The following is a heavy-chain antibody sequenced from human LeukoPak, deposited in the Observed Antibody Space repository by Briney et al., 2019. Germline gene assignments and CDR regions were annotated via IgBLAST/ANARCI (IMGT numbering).Heavy chain of an antibody. CDR2: INPNSGGT. D-gene: IGHD4-11*01. V-gene: IGHV1-2*02. CDR1: GYTFTGYY. CDR3: ARNSNYRGSYYYYYMDV. J-gene: IGHJ6*03. Sequence: ASVKVSCKASGYTFTGYYMHWVRQAPGQGLEWMGWINPNSGGTNYAQKFQGRVTMTRDTSISTAYMELSRLRSDDTAVYYCARNSNYRGSYYYYYMDVWGKGTTVTVSS.